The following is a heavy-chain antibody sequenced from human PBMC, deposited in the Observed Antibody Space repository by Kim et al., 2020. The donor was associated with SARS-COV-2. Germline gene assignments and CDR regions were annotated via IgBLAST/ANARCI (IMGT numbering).Heavy chain of an antibody. CDR3: ARGGGMNVLLWFGESDPHYGMDV. CDR1: GFTFSSYA. V-gene: IGHV3-48*04. J-gene: IGHJ6*02. CDR2: ISSSGGSTI. Sequence: GGSLRLSCAASGFTFSSYAMSWVRQAPGKGLEWVSAISSSGGSTIYYADSVKGRFTISRDNAKNSLYLQMNSLRAEDTAVYYCARGGGMNVLLWFGESDPHYGMDVWGQGTTVTVSS. D-gene: IGHD3-10*01.